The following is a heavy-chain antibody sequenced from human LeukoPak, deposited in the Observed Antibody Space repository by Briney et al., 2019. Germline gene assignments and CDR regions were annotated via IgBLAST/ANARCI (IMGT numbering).Heavy chain of an antibody. Sequence: SETLSLTCAVYGGSFSGFYWNWIRQPPGKGLEWIGEMNHSGRSNCNPSLKSRVTISVDTSKKQFSLKLNSVTAADTAVYYCARGGGPCSNGECPPWFDPWGQGILVTVSS. J-gene: IGHJ5*02. V-gene: IGHV4-34*01. CDR3: ARGGGPCSNGECPPWFDP. CDR2: MNHSGRS. CDR1: GGSFSGFY. D-gene: IGHD2-8*01.